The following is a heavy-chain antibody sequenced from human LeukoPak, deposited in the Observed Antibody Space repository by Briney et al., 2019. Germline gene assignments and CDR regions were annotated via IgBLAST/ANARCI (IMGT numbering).Heavy chain of an antibody. V-gene: IGHV4-39*07. D-gene: IGHD1-26*01. Sequence: SETLSLTCTVSGGSISSSSYYWGWIRQPPGKGLEWIVSIYYSGSTYYNPSLKSRVTISVDTSKNQFSLKLSSVTAADTAVYYCARHEWEPHHFDYWGQGTLVTVSS. CDR2: IYYSGST. CDR1: GGSISSSSYY. J-gene: IGHJ4*02. CDR3: ARHEWEPHHFDY.